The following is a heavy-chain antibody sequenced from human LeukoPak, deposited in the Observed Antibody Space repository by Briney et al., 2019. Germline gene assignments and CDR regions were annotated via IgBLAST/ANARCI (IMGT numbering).Heavy chain of an antibody. D-gene: IGHD7-27*01. CDR3: ARRELGILYYFDY. Sequence: GESLKISCKGSGYSFTNYWVGWVRQMPGKGLEWMGIIYPSDSDTTYSPSFQGQVTISADKSISTAYLQWSSLKASDTAMYYCARRELGILYYFDYWGQGTLVTVSS. CDR1: GYSFTNYW. CDR2: IYPSDSDT. J-gene: IGHJ4*02. V-gene: IGHV5-51*01.